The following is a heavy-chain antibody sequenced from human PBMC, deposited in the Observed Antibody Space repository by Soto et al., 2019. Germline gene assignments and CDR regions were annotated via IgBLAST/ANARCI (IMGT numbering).Heavy chain of an antibody. Sequence: APGQGLEWMGGIIPIFGTANYAQKFQGRVTITADGSTSTAYMELSSLRSEDTAVYYCARAQETSSWFDYWGQGTLVTVSS. J-gene: IGHJ4*02. CDR2: IIPIFGTA. CDR3: ARAQETSSWFDY. V-gene: IGHV1-69*01. D-gene: IGHD6-13*01.